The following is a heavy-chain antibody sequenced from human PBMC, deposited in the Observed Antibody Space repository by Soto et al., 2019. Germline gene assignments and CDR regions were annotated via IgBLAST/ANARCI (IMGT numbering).Heavy chain of an antibody. Sequence: QSQTLSLTCAISGDSVSSNSAAWNWIRQSPSRGLEWLGRTYYRSKWDNDYAVSVKSRITINPDTSKNQFSLQLNSVTPEDTAVYYCARDEGDCSGGSCYDLMDVWGQGTTVTVSS. CDR2: TYYRSKWDN. J-gene: IGHJ6*02. CDR3: ARDEGDCSGGSCYDLMDV. CDR1: GDSVSSNSAA. V-gene: IGHV6-1*01. D-gene: IGHD2-15*01.